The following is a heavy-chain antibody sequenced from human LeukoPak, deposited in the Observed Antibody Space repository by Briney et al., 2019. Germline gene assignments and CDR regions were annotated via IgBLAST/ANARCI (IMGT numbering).Heavy chain of an antibody. CDR1: GFTVSTNC. D-gene: IGHD5-18*01. J-gene: IGHJ4*02. Sequence: GGSLRLSCAASGFTVSTNCMTWVRQAPGKGLEWVSTIYSGGSTYYADSVMGRFTISRHNSRNTLYLQMNSLRAEDTAVYYCARVDTVMAYYFDLWGQGTLVTVSS. CDR3: ARVDTVMAYYFDL. CDR2: IYSGGST. V-gene: IGHV3-53*04.